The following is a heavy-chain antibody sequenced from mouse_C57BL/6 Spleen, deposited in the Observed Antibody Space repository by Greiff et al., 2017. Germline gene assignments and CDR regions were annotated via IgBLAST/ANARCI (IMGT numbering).Heavy chain of an antibody. Sequence: QVQLQQSGAELVKPGASVKISCKASGYAFSSYWMNWVKQRPGKGLEWIGQIYPGDGDTNYNGKFKGKATLTAGKSSSTAYMQLSSLTSEDSAVYFCARRGVTLGNFDVWGTGTTVTVSS. CDR2: IYPGDGDT. CDR3: ARRGVTLGNFDV. J-gene: IGHJ1*03. D-gene: IGHD2-2*01. V-gene: IGHV1-80*01. CDR1: GYAFSSYW.